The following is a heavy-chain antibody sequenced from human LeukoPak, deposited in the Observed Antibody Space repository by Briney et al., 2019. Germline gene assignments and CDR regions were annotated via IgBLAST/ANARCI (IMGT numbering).Heavy chain of an antibody. CDR2: INNDGSDT. Sequence: GGTLTLSCAASGFTFSGHWMHWVRQAPGKGLVWISRINNDGSDTVYAAPEKGRFTTARATTNNTPYQQMNSLRAEDTAVYYCARGSSGPDFWGQGTLVTVSS. CDR3: ARGSSGPDF. CDR1: GFTFSGHW. V-gene: IGHV3-74*01. J-gene: IGHJ4*02.